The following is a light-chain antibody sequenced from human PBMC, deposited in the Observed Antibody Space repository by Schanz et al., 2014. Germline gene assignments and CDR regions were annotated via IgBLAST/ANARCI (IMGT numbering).Light chain of an antibody. CDR2: EVS. CDR1: SSDVGGYNF. Sequence: QSVLTQPPSASGSPGQSVTISCTGTSSDVGGYNFVSWYQQHPGKAPKLMIFEVSERPSGVPDRFSGSKSGNTASLTVSGLQAEDEADYYCSSYAGSTNLRFGGGTKLTVL. J-gene: IGLJ3*02. CDR3: SSYAGSTNLR. V-gene: IGLV2-8*01.